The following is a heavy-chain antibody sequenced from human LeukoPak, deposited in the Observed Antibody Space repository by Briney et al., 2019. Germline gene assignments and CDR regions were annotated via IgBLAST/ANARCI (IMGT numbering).Heavy chain of an antibody. CDR2: ISSSSSDI. CDR3: ASWENGGGWYDAFDI. J-gene: IGHJ3*02. CDR1: GFTXSSYS. V-gene: IGHV3-21*01. Sequence: PGXXLXLSCAAXGFTXSSYSMNWVRQAPGKGLEWVSSISSSSSDIYYADSVKGRFTISRDKAKNSLYLQMNSLRAEDTAVYYCASWENGGGWYDAFDIWGQGTMVTVSS. D-gene: IGHD6-19*01.